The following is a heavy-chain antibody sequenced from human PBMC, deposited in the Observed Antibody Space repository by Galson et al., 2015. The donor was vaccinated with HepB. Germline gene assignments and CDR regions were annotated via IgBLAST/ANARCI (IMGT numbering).Heavy chain of an antibody. Sequence: SLRLSCAASGFTFSSYAMHWVRQAPGKGLEWLAVISYDGSNKYYADSVTGRSTISRDNTKNTLYLQMNSLRAEDTAVYYCARAPCSGGSCAPDYWGQGTLVTVSS. CDR3: ARAPCSGGSCAPDY. V-gene: IGHV3-30-3*01. CDR1: GFTFSSYA. J-gene: IGHJ4*02. CDR2: ISYDGSNK. D-gene: IGHD2-15*01.